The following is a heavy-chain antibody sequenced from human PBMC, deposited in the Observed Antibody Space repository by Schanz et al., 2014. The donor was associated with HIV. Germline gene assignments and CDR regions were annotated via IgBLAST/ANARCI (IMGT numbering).Heavy chain of an antibody. CDR2: FGVSGTTT. V-gene: IGHV3-23*04. Sequence: EVQLVESGGGLVQPGASLRLSCAVSGFTIRSYTMSWVRQAPGKGLEWIATFGVSGTTTNYADSVKGRFTISRDNSKNTLYLQMNSLRAEDTAVYYCARVATWDYYGMDVWGQGTTVTVSS. J-gene: IGHJ6*02. CDR1: GFTIRSYT. CDR3: ARVATWDYYGMDV.